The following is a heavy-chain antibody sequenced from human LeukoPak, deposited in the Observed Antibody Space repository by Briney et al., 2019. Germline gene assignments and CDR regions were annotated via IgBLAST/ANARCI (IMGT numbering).Heavy chain of an antibody. D-gene: IGHD3-3*01. V-gene: IGHV4-39*01. J-gene: IGHJ4*02. CDR3: ARHATRFLEWLLFDY. CDR2: IYYSGST. Sequence: PSETLSLTCTVSGGSIRSSSYYWGWIRQPPGKGLEWIGSIYYSGSTYYNPSLKSRVTISVDTSKNQFSLKLSSATAADTAVYYCARHATRFLEWLLFDYWGQGTLVTVSS. CDR1: GGSIRSSSYY.